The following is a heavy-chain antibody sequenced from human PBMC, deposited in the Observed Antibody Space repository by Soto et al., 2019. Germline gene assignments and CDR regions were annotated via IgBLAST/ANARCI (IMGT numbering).Heavy chain of an antibody. V-gene: IGHV1-69*12. CDR3: ARSSHGYSSGWYVVDY. Sequence: QVQLVQSGAEVKKPGSSVKVSCKASGGTFSSYAISWVRQAPGQGLEWMGGIIPILGTANYAQKFQGRVTITADESTSTAYMELSSLRSEDTAVYYCARSSHGYSSGWYVVDYWGQGTLVTVSS. CDR2: IIPILGTA. J-gene: IGHJ4*02. D-gene: IGHD6-19*01. CDR1: GGTFSSYA.